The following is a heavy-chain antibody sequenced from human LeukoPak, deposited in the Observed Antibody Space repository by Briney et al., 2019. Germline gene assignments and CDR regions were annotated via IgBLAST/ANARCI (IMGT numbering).Heavy chain of an antibody. CDR3: ARYCPGGSCYSRDYFDY. CDR1: GDSISGGSYY. Sequence: SQTLSLTCTVSGDSISGGSYYWTWIRQPAGKGLEWIGRLYISGNTDYNPSLKSRVNISVDTSKNQFSLKLTSVTAADTGVYYCARYCPGGSCYSRDYFDYWGQGLLVTVSS. V-gene: IGHV4-61*02. D-gene: IGHD2-15*01. J-gene: IGHJ4*02. CDR2: LYISGNT.